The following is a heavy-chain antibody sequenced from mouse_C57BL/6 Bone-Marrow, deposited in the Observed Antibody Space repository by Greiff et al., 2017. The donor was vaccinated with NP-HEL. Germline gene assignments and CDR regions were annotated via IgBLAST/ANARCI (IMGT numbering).Heavy chain of an antibody. CDR1: GYTFTSYG. Sequence: QVHVKQSGAELVKPGASVKMSCKASGYTFTSYGISWVKQRTGQGLEWIGEIYPRSGNTYYNEKFKGKATLTADKSSSTAYMELRSLTSEDSAVYFCARRHYYGSSYPSYWYFDVWGTGTTVTVSS. D-gene: IGHD1-1*01. V-gene: IGHV1-81*01. CDR2: IYPRSGNT. CDR3: ARRHYYGSSYPSYWYFDV. J-gene: IGHJ1*03.